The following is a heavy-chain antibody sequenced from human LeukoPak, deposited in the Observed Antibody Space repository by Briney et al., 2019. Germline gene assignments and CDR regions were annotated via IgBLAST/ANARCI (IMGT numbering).Heavy chain of an antibody. CDR1: GFTFSSYG. CDR2: ISYDGSNK. J-gene: IGHJ4*02. D-gene: IGHD4-17*01. V-gene: IGHV3-30*18. CDR3: AKEDYGDGNFDY. Sequence: GGSLRLSCAASGFTFSSYGMHWVRQAPGKGLEWVAVISYDGSNKYYADSVKGRFTISRDNSKNTLYLQMNSLRAEDTTVYYCAKEDYGDGNFDYWGQGTLVTVSS.